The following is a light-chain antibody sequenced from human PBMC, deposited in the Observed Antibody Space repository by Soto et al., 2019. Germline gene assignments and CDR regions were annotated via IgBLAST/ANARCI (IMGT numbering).Light chain of an antibody. J-gene: IGKJ1*01. V-gene: IGKV1-5*03. CDR3: QQYNTYPWT. Sequence: DIQMTQSPSTLSASVGDRVTITCRASQSISSWLAWYQQKPGKAPKVLIYKASSLESGVPSRFSSSGSVTEFTLTISSLQPDDFATYYCQQYNTYPWTFGQGTQVEIK. CDR2: KAS. CDR1: QSISSW.